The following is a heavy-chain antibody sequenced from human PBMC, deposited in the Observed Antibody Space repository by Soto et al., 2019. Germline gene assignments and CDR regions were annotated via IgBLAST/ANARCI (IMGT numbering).Heavy chain of an antibody. CDR1: GYTLTELS. CDR2: FDPEDGET. Sequence: VASVKVSCKVSGYTLTELSMHWVRQAPGKGLEWMGGFDPEDGETIYAQKFQGRVTMTRNTSISTTYMELSSLRSEDTAVYYCARRVVAATAYYYYYYMDVWGKGTTVTVSS. CDR3: ARRVVAATAYYYYYYMDV. D-gene: IGHD2-15*01. V-gene: IGHV1-24*01. J-gene: IGHJ6*03.